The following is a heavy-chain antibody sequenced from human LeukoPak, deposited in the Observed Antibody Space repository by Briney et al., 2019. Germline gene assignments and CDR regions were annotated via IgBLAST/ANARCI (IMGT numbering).Heavy chain of an antibody. V-gene: IGHV4-31*03. CDR1: GGSISSGGYY. CDR3: ARGWTPLIVGAIDY. CDR2: IYYSGST. J-gene: IGHJ4*02. D-gene: IGHD1-26*01. Sequence: SETLSLTCTVSGGSISSGGYYWSWIRQHPGKGLEWIGYIYYSGSTYYNPSLKSRVTISVDTSKNQFSLKLSSVTAADTAVYYCARGWTPLIVGAIDYWGQGTLVTVSS.